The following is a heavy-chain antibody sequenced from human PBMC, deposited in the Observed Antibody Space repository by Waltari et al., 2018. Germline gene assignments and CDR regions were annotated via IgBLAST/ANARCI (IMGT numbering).Heavy chain of an antibody. CDR2: ISADGGSK. CDR3: VRATTMINVNKNVNC. CDR1: GFTFSEYT. D-gene: IGHD4-17*01. V-gene: IGHV3-64D*06. J-gene: IGHJ4*02. Sequence: EVQLVESGGDLVQPGGSLRLSCSASGFTFSEYTMHWVRQAPGKGLEYVSLISADGGSKYYADSVKGGFTISRDNFKNALFLQMTSLRAEDTAVYYCVRATTMINVNKNVNCWGQGTLVTVSS.